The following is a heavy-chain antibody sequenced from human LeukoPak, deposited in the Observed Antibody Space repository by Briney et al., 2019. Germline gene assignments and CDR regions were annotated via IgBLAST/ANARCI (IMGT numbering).Heavy chain of an antibody. CDR3: ARGPGGYSYGYYFDY. Sequence: SETLSLTCTVSGVSISSYYWSWVRQPPGKGLEWIGYFYYSVSTNYNPSLKSRVTISVDTSKNQFSLKLSSVTAAGTAVYYCARGPGGYSYGYYFDYWGQGTLVTVSS. V-gene: IGHV4-59*01. CDR2: FYYSVST. D-gene: IGHD5-18*01. J-gene: IGHJ4*02. CDR1: GVSISSYY.